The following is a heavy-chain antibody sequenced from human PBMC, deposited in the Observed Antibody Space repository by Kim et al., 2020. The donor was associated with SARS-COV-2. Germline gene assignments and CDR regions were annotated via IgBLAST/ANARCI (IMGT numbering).Heavy chain of an antibody. D-gene: IGHD1-1*01. V-gene: IGHV3-64D*06. J-gene: IGHJ4*02. Sequence: DSVKGRFTISRDNSKNTLYLQMSSLRAEDTAVYYCVKGQQRRVGAAHFDYWGQGTLVTVSS. CDR3: VKGQQRRVGAAHFDY.